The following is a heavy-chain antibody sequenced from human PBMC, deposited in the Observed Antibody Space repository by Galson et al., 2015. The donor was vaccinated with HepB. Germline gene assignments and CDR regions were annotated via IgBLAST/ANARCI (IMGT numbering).Heavy chain of an antibody. Sequence: CAISGDSVSSNSAAWNWIRQSPSRGLEWLGRTYYRSKWYNDYAVSVKSRITINPVTSKNQFSLQLNSVTPEDTAVYYCAREGGARYYYYYYMDVWGKGTTVTVSS. D-gene: IGHD1-26*01. J-gene: IGHJ6*03. CDR3: AREGGARYYYYYYMDV. CDR2: TYYRSKWYN. CDR1: GDSVSSNSAA. V-gene: IGHV6-1*01.